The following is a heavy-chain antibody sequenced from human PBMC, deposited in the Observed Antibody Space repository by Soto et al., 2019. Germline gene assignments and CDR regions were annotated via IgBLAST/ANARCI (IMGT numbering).Heavy chain of an antibody. CDR3: SRGILV. V-gene: IGHV4-31*03. D-gene: IGHD2-15*01. CDR1: DGSMNSGGYC. J-gene: IGHJ4*02. Sequence: QVQLQESGPGLVKPSQTLSLTCTVSDGSMNSGGYCWSWIRQHPGEGLEWIGCISYGGTTSYNPSLKSRVIISVDTSKNQFSLKLTSVTAADTAVYYCSRGILVWGQGTLTTVSS. CDR2: ISYGGTT.